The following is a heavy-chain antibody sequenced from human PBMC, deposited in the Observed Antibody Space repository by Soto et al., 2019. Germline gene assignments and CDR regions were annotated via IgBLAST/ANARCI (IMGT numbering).Heavy chain of an antibody. J-gene: IGHJ5*02. CDR2: ISAYNGNT. CDR3: ARDSYYDFWSGYYNNLFDP. D-gene: IGHD3-3*01. V-gene: IGHV1-18*01. Sequence: ASVKVSCKASGYTFTSYGISWVRQAPGQGLEWMGWISAYNGNTNYAQKLQGRVTMTTDTSTSTAYMELRSLRSDDTAVYYCARDSYYDFWSGYYNNLFDPWGQGTLDTGSS. CDR1: GYTFTSYG.